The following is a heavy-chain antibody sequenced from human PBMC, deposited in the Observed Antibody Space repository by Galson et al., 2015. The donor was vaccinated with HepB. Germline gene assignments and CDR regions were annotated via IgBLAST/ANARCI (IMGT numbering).Heavy chain of an antibody. CDR3: AKDRRKAITYTSGWGSYFDS. CDR1: GFTFSSHA. CDR2: ISGCADYT. J-gene: IGHJ4*02. D-gene: IGHD6-19*01. V-gene: IGHV3-23*01. Sequence: SLRLSCAASGFTFSSHAMAWVRQAPGKGLEWVSAISGCADYTYYADSVKGRFTISRDNSKNTLHLQMISLRADDTALYYCAKDRRKAITYTSGWGSYFDSWGQGALVTVSS.